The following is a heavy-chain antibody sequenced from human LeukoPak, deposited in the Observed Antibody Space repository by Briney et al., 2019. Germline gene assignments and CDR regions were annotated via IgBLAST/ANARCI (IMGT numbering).Heavy chain of an antibody. CDR2: ITGNGGRT. CDR3: ARIWQWLALDY. D-gene: IGHD6-19*01. J-gene: IGHJ4*02. CDR1: VFTFSTYA. V-gene: IGHV3-64*02. Sequence: GGSRSLSCAASVFTFSTYAMHWVRPPPGKRLEYVSSITGNGGRTYYADSVKGRFTISRDNSKNTLYHQMGSLRTEDMAVYYCARIWQWLALDYWGQGTLVTVSS.